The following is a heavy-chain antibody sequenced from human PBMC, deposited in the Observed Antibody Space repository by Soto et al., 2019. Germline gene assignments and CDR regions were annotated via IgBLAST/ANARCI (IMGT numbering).Heavy chain of an antibody. V-gene: IGHV1-58*01. J-gene: IGHJ4*02. D-gene: IGHD6-19*01. CDR2: VVVGSDNT. Sequence: AKVSCKTSGLTFSKSSVQWMRQARGQRLEWIGWVVVGSDNTRYAQNFQDRVTITRDMSTSTSYMELSSLTSEDTALYFCVKGGWLDYWGQGTLVTVSS. CDR3: VKGGWLDY. CDR1: GLTFSKSS.